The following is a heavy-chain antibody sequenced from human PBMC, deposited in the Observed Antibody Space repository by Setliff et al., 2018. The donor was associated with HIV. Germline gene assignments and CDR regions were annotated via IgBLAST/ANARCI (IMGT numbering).Heavy chain of an antibody. CDR1: GYTFTDYY. CDR3: ASLGGYYPYYYYYMDV. D-gene: IGHD3-3*01. V-gene: IGHV1-69*13. CDR2: IIPIFGTP. J-gene: IGHJ6*03. Sequence: SVKVSCKASGYTFTDYYIHWVRQAPGQGLEWMGGIIPIFGTPNYAQKFQGRVTITADESTSTAYMELSSLRSEDTAVYYCASLGGYYPYYYYYMDVWGKGTTVTVSS.